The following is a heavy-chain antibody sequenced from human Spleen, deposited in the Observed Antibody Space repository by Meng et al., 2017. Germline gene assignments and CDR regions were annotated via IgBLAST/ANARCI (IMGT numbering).Heavy chain of an antibody. D-gene: IGHD4-17*01. CDR3: ARGSAGDYYFDS. CDR2: IYHSGST. CDR1: GYSISSGYY. Sequence: GSLRLSCAVSGYSISSGYYWGWIRQPPGKGLEWIGSIYHSGSTYYNPSLKSRVTISVDTSKNQFSLRLSSVTAADTAVYFCARGSAGDYYFDSWGQGTLVTVSS. V-gene: IGHV4-38-2*01. J-gene: IGHJ4*02.